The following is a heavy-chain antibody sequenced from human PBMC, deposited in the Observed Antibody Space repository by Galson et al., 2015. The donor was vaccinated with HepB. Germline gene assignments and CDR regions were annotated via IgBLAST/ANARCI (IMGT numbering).Heavy chain of an antibody. CDR1: GFTFSSYS. CDR3: ARGLDSSSWPPSQLHVDY. J-gene: IGHJ4*02. Sequence: SLRLSCAASGFTFSSYSMNWVRQAPGKGLEWVSYISSSSSTIYYADSVKGRFTISRDNAKNSLYLQMNSLRAEDTAVYYCARGLDSSSWPPSQLHVDYWGQGTLVTVSS. V-gene: IGHV3-48*01. D-gene: IGHD6-13*01. CDR2: ISSSSSTI.